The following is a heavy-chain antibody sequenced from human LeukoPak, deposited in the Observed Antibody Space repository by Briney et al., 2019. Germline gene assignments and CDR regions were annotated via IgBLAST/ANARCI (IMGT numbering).Heavy chain of an antibody. CDR3: AREYYYGSGSYYGALPHRFDP. D-gene: IGHD3-10*01. J-gene: IGHJ5*02. CDR2: INPSGGST. V-gene: IGHV1-46*01. Sequence: ASVKVSCRASGYTFTSYYMHWVRQAPGQGLEWMGIINPSGGSTSYAQKFQGRVTMTRDTSTSTVYMELSSLRSEDTAVYYCAREYYYGSGSYYGALPHRFDPWGQGTLVTVSS. CDR1: GYTFTSYY.